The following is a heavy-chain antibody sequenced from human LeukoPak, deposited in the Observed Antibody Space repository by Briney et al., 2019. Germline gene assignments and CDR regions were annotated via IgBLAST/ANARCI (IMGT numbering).Heavy chain of an antibody. J-gene: IGHJ4*02. CDR1: GYTFTVYY. CDR3: ARVRYSYGFNY. V-gene: IGHV1-2*06. CDR2: INPNSGGT. D-gene: IGHD5-18*01. Sequence: ASVKVSFKASGYTFTVYYMHWVRQAPGQGLEWMGRINPNSGGTNYAQKFQGRVTMTRDTSISTAYMELSRLRSDDTAVYYCARVRYSYGFNYWGQGTLVTVSS.